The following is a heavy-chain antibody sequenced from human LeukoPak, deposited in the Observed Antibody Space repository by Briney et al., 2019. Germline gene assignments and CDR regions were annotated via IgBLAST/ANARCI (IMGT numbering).Heavy chain of an antibody. V-gene: IGHV3-53*01. CDR1: GFTVSSNY. CDR3: ARNFALDY. CDR2: IYSGGST. J-gene: IGHJ4*02. Sequence: GGSLRLSCAASGFTVSSNYMTRVRQAPGKGLEWVSVIYSGGSTYYADSVKGRFTISRDNSKNTLFLQMNSLRAEDTAVYYCARNFALDYWGQGTLVTVSS.